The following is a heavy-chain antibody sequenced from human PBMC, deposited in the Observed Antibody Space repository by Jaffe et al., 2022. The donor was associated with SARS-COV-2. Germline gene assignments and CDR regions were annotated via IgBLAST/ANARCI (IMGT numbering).Heavy chain of an antibody. CDR1: GFTFSNNA. CDR3: AKVSSSGYYHMDV. Sequence: EVHLVETGGGLVQPGGSLSLSCAASGFTFSNNAMSWVRQASGKGPEWVSAITGTSSRTFYADSVKGRFTISRDNLKNTVTLQMTNLRAEDTAVYYCAKVSSSGYYHMDVWGKGTTVIVSS. V-gene: IGHV3-23*04. CDR2: ITGTSSRT. J-gene: IGHJ6*03. D-gene: IGHD3-10*01.